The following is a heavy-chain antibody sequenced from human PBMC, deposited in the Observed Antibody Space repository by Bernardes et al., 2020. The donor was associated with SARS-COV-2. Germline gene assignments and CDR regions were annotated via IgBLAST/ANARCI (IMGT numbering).Heavy chain of an antibody. CDR2: IYWDDDE. J-gene: IGHJ5*02. CDR1: GFSLTPTGVG. D-gene: IGHD2-2*01. V-gene: IGHV2-5*02. CDR3: AHRRTGPLPANWFDP. Sequence: SGATLSKPPQPLTLTCPFSGFSLTPTGVGVGWIRQPPGKALEWLALIYWDDDELYSPSLKSRLTITKDTPKNQVVLTMTNMDPVDTATYYFAHRRTGPLPANWFDPWGQGILVTVSS.